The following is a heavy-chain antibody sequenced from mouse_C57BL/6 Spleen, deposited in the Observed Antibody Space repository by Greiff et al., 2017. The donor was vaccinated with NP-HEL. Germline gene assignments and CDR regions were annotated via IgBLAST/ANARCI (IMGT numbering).Heavy chain of an antibody. Sequence: DVMLVESGGGLVKPGGSLKLSCAASGFTFSDYGMHWVRQAPEKGLEWVAYISSGSSTIYYADTVKGRFTISRDNAKNTLFLQMTSLRSEDTAMYYCARMTVAYWGQGTLVTVSA. CDR3: ARMTVAY. D-gene: IGHD2-13*01. CDR2: ISSGSSTI. CDR1: GFTFSDYG. J-gene: IGHJ3*01. V-gene: IGHV5-17*01.